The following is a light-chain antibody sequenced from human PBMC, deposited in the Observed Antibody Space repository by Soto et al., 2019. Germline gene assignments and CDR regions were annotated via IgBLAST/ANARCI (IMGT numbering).Light chain of an antibody. Sequence: DIQMTQSPSSLSASVGDRVTLTCRASQSISSYLNWYQVKPGKAPKLLIYAASSLQSGVPSRFSASESGTDFTITITTLQREDFATYYCQQSYSTPWTFGQGTKVEIK. CDR1: QSISSY. J-gene: IGKJ1*01. CDR3: QQSYSTPWT. V-gene: IGKV1-39*01. CDR2: AAS.